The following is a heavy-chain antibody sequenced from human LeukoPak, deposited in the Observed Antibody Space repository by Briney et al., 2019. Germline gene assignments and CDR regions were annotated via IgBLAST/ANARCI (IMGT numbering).Heavy chain of an antibody. CDR1: GFIFSNYA. CDR3: VKGPPKSEVERRGQH. CDR2: ISGSGGST. V-gene: IGHV3-23*01. Sequence: PGGSLRLSCAASGFIFSNYAMSWVRQTPGKGLEWVSGISGSGGSTYHADSVKGRFTISRDNSKNTLSLQMNSLRAEDTAVYYCVKGPPKSEVERRGQHWGQGTLVTVSS. J-gene: IGHJ1*01. D-gene: IGHD5-24*01.